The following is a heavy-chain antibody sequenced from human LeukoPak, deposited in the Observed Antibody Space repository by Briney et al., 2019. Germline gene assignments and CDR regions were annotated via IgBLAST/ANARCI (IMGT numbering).Heavy chain of an antibody. CDR1: GGSISSSSYY. D-gene: IGHD3-22*01. CDR2: IYYSGST. V-gene: IGHV4-39*01. CDR3: ARRAHYYDSSGYYLGDAFDI. J-gene: IGHJ3*02. Sequence: SETLSLTCTVSGGSISSSSYYWGWIRQPPGKGLEWIGSIYYSGSTYYNPSLKSRVTISVDTSKNQFSLKLSSVTAADTAVYYCARRAHYYDSSGYYLGDAFDIWGQGTMVTVSS.